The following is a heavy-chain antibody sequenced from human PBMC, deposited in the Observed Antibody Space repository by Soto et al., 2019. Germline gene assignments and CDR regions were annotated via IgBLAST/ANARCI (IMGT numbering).Heavy chain of an antibody. Sequence: SVKVSCKASGGTFSSYAISWVRQAPGQGLEWMGGIIPIFGTANYAQKFQGRVTITADKSTSTAYMELSSLRSEDTAVYYCALARYYDTGHGMDVWGQGTTVTVSS. D-gene: IGHD3-22*01. CDR3: ALARYYDTGHGMDV. J-gene: IGHJ6*02. CDR1: GGTFSSYA. V-gene: IGHV1-69*06. CDR2: IIPIFGTA.